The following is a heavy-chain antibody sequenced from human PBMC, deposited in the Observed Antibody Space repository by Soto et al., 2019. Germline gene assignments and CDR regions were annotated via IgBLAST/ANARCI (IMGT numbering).Heavy chain of an antibody. Sequence: PGESLKISCQPSGYTFSNFWIGWVRQLPGKGLEWMGIIYPGDHETRYSPSFHGKVTISADRSINTAYLQWNSLEASDTAFYFCARSPRSSPYFDPWGQGTLVTVSS. CDR3: ARSPRSSPYFDP. D-gene: IGHD6-13*01. J-gene: IGHJ5*02. CDR1: GYTFSNFW. V-gene: IGHV5-51*01. CDR2: IYPGDHET.